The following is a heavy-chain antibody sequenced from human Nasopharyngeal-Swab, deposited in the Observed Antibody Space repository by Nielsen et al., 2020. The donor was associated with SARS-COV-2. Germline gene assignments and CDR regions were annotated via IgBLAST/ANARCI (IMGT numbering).Heavy chain of an antibody. CDR2: IIPIFGTA. CDR3: ARAYDLQNWFDP. D-gene: IGHD3-3*01. J-gene: IGHJ5*02. Sequence: SVKVSCKVSGYTLTELSMHWVRQAPGKGLEWMGGIIPIFGTANYAQKFQGRVTITADESTSTAYMELSSLRSEDTAVYYCARAYDLQNWFDPWGQGTLVTVSS. CDR1: GYTLTELS. V-gene: IGHV1-69*13.